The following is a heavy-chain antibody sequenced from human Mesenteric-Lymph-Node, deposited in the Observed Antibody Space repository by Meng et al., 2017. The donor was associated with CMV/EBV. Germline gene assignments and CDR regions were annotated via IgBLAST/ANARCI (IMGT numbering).Heavy chain of an antibody. CDR2: IYHSGST. CDR3: ARAFLSGYDYDY. D-gene: IGHD5-12*01. V-gene: IGHV4-4*02. CDR1: GVSISSSNW. J-gene: IGHJ4*02. Sequence: CAVSGVSISSSNWWSWVRQPPGKGLEWIGEIYHSGSTNYNPSLKSRVTISVDKSKNQFSLKLSSVTAADTAVYYCARAFLSGYDYDYWGQGTLVTVSS.